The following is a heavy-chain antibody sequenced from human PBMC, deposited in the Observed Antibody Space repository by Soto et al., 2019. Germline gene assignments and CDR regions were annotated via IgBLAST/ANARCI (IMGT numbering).Heavy chain of an antibody. CDR2: ILYDGNNK. Sequence: QVQLVESGGGVVQPGRSLRLSCAASGFTFSDYGIHWVRQAPGKGLEWVSLILYDGNNKYYADSVKGRFTVSRDNSKNTLYLQMNSLRAEGTAVYYCARDQGIGAFDFWGQGTMVTVSS. CDR1: GFTFSDYG. D-gene: IGHD2-21*01. CDR3: ARDQGIGAFDF. J-gene: IGHJ3*01. V-gene: IGHV3-33*01.